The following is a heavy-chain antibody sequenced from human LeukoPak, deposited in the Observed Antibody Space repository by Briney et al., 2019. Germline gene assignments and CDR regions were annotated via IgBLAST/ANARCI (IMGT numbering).Heavy chain of an antibody. CDR2: ISYDGSNK. CDR1: GFTFSSYG. V-gene: IGHV3-30*18. J-gene: IGHJ6*02. Sequence: GRSLRLSCAASGFTFSSYGMHWVRQAPGKGLEWVAVISYDGSNKYYADSVKGRFTISRDNSKNTLYLQMNSLRAEDTAVYYCANVPSSTSAYYYYGMDVWGQGTTVTVSS. CDR3: ANVPSSTSAYYYYGMDV. D-gene: IGHD2-2*01.